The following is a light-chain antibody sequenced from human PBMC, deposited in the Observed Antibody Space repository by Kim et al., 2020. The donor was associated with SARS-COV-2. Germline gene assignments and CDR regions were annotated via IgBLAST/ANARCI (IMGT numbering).Light chain of an antibody. CDR2: EVS. CDR3: SSYAGSNNYV. J-gene: IGLJ1*01. V-gene: IGLV2-8*01. CDR1: SSDIGGYKY. Sequence: GQSVTISCTGTSSDIGGYKYVSWYQQHPGKAPKVMFYEVSKRPSGVPHRFSGSKSGNTASLTVSGLQAEDEADYYCSSYAGSNNYVFGTGTKVTVL.